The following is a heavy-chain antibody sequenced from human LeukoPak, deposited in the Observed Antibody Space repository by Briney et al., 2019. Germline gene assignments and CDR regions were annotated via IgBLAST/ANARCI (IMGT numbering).Heavy chain of an antibody. V-gene: IGHV1-8*01. J-gene: IGHJ4*02. CDR3: ARGRGYSNGPGFDY. Sequence: ASVRVSCKASGYTFTSNDIYWVRQATGQGLEWMGWMNPNSGNTGYAQKFQGRVTMTRNTSISTAYMELSSLRSEDTAVYYCARGRGYSNGPGFDYWGQGILVTVSS. D-gene: IGHD6-19*01. CDR1: GYTFTSND. CDR2: MNPNSGNT.